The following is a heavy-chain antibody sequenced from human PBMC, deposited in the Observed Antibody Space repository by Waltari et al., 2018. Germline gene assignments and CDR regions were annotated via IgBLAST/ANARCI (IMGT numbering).Heavy chain of an antibody. J-gene: IGHJ1*01. V-gene: IGHV1-69*01. D-gene: IGHD2-15*01. Sequence: GLEWMGGSIPIFGTANYAQKFQGRVTITADESTSTAYMELSSLRSEDTAVYYCASGEEVVVVAATPYFQHWGQGTLVTVSS. CDR3: ASGEEVVVVAATPYFQH. CDR2: SIPIFGTA.